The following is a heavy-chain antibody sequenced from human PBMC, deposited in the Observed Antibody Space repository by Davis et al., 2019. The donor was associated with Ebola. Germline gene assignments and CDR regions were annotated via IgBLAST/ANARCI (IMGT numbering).Heavy chain of an antibody. D-gene: IGHD2-15*01. CDR2: ISAYNGNT. Sequence: ASVKVSCKASGYTFTSYGISWVRQAPGQGLEWMGWISAYNGNTNYAQKLQGRVTMTTDTSTSTAYMELRSLRSDDTAVYYCARGPGPPRYCSGGSCYSGNWFDPWGQGTLVTASS. CDR3: ARGPGPPRYCSGGSCYSGNWFDP. J-gene: IGHJ5*02. CDR1: GYTFTSYG. V-gene: IGHV1-18*01.